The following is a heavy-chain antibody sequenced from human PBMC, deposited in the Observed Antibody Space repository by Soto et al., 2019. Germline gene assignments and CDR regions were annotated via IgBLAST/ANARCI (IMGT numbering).Heavy chain of an antibody. J-gene: IGHJ4*02. CDR2: IFSNDEK. Sequence: QVTLKESGPVLVKPTETLTLTCTVSGFSLSNARMGVSWIRQPPGKALEWLAHIFSNDEKSYSTFLKSRLTISKDTSKSQVVLTMTRMDPVDTATYYCARIRGYSYGDYYFDYWGQGTLVTVSS. V-gene: IGHV2-26*01. CDR1: GFSLSNARMG. D-gene: IGHD5-18*01. CDR3: ARIRGYSYGDYYFDY.